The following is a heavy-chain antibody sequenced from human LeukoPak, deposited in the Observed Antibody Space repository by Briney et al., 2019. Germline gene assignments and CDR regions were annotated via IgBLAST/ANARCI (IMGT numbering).Heavy chain of an antibody. J-gene: IGHJ4*02. V-gene: IGHV4-59*01. Sequence: SETLSLTCTVSGGSISSYYWSWIRQPPGKGLEWIGYIYYSGSTNYNPSLKSRVTISVDTSKNQFSLKLSSVTAADTAVYYCATDGYSYGLEYWGQGTLVTVSS. CDR2: IYYSGST. CDR3: ATDGYSYGLEY. CDR1: GGSISSYY. D-gene: IGHD5-18*01.